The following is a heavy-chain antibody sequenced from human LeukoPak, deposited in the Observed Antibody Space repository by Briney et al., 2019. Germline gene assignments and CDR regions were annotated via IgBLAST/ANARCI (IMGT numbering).Heavy chain of an antibody. V-gene: IGHV3-48*04. D-gene: IGHD6-13*01. J-gene: IGHJ6*03. CDR2: ISSSGSTI. CDR1: GFTFSSYA. Sequence: GGSLRLSCAASGFTFSSYAMHWVRQAPGKGLEWVSYISSSGSTIYYADSVKGRFTISRDNAKNSLYLQMNSLRAEDTAVYYCARDKAEQQLVRNYYYYYYMDVWGKGTTVTVSS. CDR3: ARDKAEQQLVRNYYYYYYMDV.